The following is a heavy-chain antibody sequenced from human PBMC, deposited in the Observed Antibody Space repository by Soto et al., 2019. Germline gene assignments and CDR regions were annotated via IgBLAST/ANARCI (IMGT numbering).Heavy chain of an antibody. CDR2: ITPNSGYT. Sequence: QLQLTQSGGEARKPGAAVRVSCAASGYKFSTYAISWLRQAPGQGLERMGLITPNSGYTNYAQKLQGRLILTTDTPASTAYMELTCVRYGDTAIYYCATSYETSFDPWGQGTLVSVS. V-gene: IGHV1-18*01. CDR3: ATSYETSFDP. J-gene: IGHJ5*02. D-gene: IGHD3-3*01. CDR1: GYKFSTYA.